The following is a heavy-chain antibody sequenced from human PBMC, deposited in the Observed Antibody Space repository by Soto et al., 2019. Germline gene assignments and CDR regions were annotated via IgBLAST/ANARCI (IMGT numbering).Heavy chain of an antibody. J-gene: IGHJ4*02. CDR2: ISAYNGNT. CDR3: AHCSGGSCYHAYYFDY. V-gene: IGHV1-18*01. Sequence: ASVKVSCKASGYTFTSYGTSWVRQAPGQGLEWMGWISAYNGNTNYAQKLQGRVTMTTDTSTSTAYMELRSLRSDDTAVYYCAHCSGGSCYHAYYFDYWGQGTLVIVSS. D-gene: IGHD2-15*01. CDR1: GYTFTSYG.